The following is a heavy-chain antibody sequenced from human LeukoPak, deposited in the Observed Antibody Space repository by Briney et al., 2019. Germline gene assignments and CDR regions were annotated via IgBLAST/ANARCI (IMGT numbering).Heavy chain of an antibody. CDR1: GGSVSSGSYY. V-gene: IGHV4-39*01. J-gene: IGHJ4*02. CDR3: ARRDRIIASPLV. Sequence: SETLSLTCTVSGGSVSSGSYYWSWIRQPPGKGLEWIGYIYYSGTTYYNPSLKSRLTISVDTSKNQFSLNLSSVTAADTAVYYCARRDRIIASPLVWGQGILVTVSS. D-gene: IGHD2/OR15-2a*01. CDR2: IYYSGTT.